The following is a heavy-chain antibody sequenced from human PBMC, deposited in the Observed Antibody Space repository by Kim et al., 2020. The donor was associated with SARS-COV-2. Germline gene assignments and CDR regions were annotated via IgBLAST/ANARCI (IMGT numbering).Heavy chain of an antibody. Sequence: GGSLRLSCAASGFTVSSNYMSWVRQAPGKGLEWVSVIYSGGSTYYADSVKGRFTISRDNSKNTLYLQMNSLRAEDTAVYYCAREGGYSSSRSDYWGQGTLVTVSS. CDR3: AREGGYSSSRSDY. V-gene: IGHV3-66*01. D-gene: IGHD6-13*01. J-gene: IGHJ4*02. CDR2: IYSGGST. CDR1: GFTVSSNY.